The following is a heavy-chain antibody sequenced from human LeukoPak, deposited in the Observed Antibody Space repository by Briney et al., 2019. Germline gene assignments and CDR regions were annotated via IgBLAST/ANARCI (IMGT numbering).Heavy chain of an antibody. V-gene: IGHV4-59*01. D-gene: IGHD3-22*01. CDR3: ARGVQYYYDSSGSVFFDY. CDR2: VYNSGST. J-gene: IGHJ4*02. CDR1: GGSISIYY. Sequence: PSETLSLTCTVSGGSISIYYWSWVRQPPGKGLEWIGYVYNSGSTDYNPSLKSRVTISVDTPKNQFSLKLSSVTAADTAVYYCARGVQYYYDSSGSVFFDYWGQGTLVTVSS.